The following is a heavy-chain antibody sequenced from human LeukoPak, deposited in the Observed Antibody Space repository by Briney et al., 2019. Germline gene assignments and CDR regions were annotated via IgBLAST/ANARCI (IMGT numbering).Heavy chain of an antibody. CDR2: IYHSGST. D-gene: IGHD4-23*01. J-gene: IGHJ6*03. Sequence: SETLSLTCAVSGYSISSGYYWGWIRQPPGKGLEWIGSIYHSGSTYYNPSLKSRVTISVDTSKNQFSLKLSSVTAADTAVYYCARDQRRWPTDHYYYYMDVWGKGTTVTVSS. V-gene: IGHV4-38-2*02. CDR3: ARDQRRWPTDHYYYYMDV. CDR1: GYSISSGYY.